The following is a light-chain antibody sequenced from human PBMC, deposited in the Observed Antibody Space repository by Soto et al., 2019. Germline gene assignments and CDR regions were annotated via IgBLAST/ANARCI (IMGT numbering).Light chain of an antibody. J-gene: IGLJ7*01. CDR2: STN. Sequence: QTVVTQEPSLSVSPGGTVTFTCGLTSGSVSTNYYPSWYQQTPGQAPRTLMYSTNTRSSGVPDRFSGSILGNKAALTITGAQADDESDYYCVFYMGSGLNVFGGGTQLTVL. V-gene: IGLV8-61*01. CDR3: VFYMGSGLNV. CDR1: SGSVSTNYY.